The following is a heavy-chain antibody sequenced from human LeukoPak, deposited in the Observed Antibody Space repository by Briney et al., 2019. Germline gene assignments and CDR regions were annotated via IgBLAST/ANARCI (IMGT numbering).Heavy chain of an antibody. CDR2: IYPGDSDT. D-gene: IGHD5-12*01. CDR1: VFSFTNYW. J-gene: IGHJ4*02. V-gene: IGHV5-51*01. CDR3: ARRIGYSGYDS. Sequence: GESLKISCKASVFSFTNYWIAWVRQTPEKRLEWMGIIYPGDSDTRYNPSFQGQVTISADKSIKTAYLQWSSLKASDTAMYFCARRIGYSGYDSWGQGSLVSVSS.